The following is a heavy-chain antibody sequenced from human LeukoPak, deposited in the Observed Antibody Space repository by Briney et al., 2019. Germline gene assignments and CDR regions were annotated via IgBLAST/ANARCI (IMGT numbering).Heavy chain of an antibody. V-gene: IGHV3-23*01. J-gene: IGHJ4*02. D-gene: IGHD3-22*01. CDR2: IYGNAGRI. CDR1: GFTFSSHA. Sequence: QTGGSLRLSCAASGFTFSSHAMNWVRQAPGKGLEWVSGIYGNAGRIFYADSVKGRFTMSRDNSKNTLYLQMDSLRAEDTAMYYCARARSDNYYSGVNYWGQGTLVTVSS. CDR3: ARARSDNYYSGVNY.